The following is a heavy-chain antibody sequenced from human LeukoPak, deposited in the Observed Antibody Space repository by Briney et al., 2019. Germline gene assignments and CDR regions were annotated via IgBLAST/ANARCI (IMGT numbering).Heavy chain of an antibody. CDR1: GGSISSGSYY. CDR2: IYTSGST. J-gene: IGHJ4*02. V-gene: IGHV4-61*02. D-gene: IGHD6-13*01. CDR3: ARDREGYSSSWYSFSFDY. Sequence: SETLSLTCTVSGGSISSGSYYWSWIRQPAGKGLEWIGRIYTSGSTNYSPSLKSRVTISVDTSKNQFSLKLSSVTAADTAVYYCARDREGYSSSWYSFSFDYWGQGTLVTVSS.